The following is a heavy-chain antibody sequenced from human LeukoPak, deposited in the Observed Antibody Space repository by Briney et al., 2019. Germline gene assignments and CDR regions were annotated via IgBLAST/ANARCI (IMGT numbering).Heavy chain of an antibody. Sequence: GGSLRLSCAASGFTFSSYGMHWVRQAPGKGLEWVAVISYDGSNKYYADSVKGRFTISRDNSKNTLYLQMNSLRAEDTAVYYCARDATGFDYWGQGTLVTVSS. CDR2: ISYDGSNK. CDR3: ARDATGFDY. V-gene: IGHV3-30*03. J-gene: IGHJ4*02. D-gene: IGHD2-15*01. CDR1: GFTFSSYG.